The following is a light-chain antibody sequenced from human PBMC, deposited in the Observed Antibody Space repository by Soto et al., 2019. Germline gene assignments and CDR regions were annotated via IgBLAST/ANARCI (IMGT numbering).Light chain of an antibody. V-gene: IGKV1-33*01. CDR1: QDISSY. Sequence: DIQMTRSPSSLSASVGDRVTITCQASQDISSYLNWYQQKPGKAPKLLIYDASNLETGVPSRFSGSGSGTDFTFTISSLQPEDIATYYCQQYDNLPSFTFGPGTKVDIK. J-gene: IGKJ3*01. CDR3: QQYDNLPSFT. CDR2: DAS.